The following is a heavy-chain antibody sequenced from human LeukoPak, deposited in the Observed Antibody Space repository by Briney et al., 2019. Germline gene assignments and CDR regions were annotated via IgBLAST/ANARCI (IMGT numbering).Heavy chain of an antibody. D-gene: IGHD6-19*01. Sequence: GGSLRLSCVGSGFTFSDYAMNWVRQTPGKGLEWISSLGARGDIFYADSVQGRFTISRDNSNNAAHLQMNSLTPEDTAIYYCAKRGPGPVAGSYDFWGQGTLVTVSS. CDR1: GFTFSDYA. V-gene: IGHV3-23*01. J-gene: IGHJ4*02. CDR3: AKRGPGPVAGSYDF. CDR2: LGARGDI.